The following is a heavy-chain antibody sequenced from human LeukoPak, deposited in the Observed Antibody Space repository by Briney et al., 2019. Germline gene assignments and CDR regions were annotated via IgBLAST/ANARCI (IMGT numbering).Heavy chain of an antibody. D-gene: IGHD3-10*01. CDR1: GFTVSSNY. V-gene: IGHV3-53*01. CDR3: ATLYGSARGAFDS. J-gene: IGHJ4*02. CDR2: LYSGAGT. Sequence: GGSLRLSCAASGFTVSSNYMTWVRQAPGKGLEWVSVLYSGAGTYYADSVKGRFTISRDNSKNTLYLQMDSLRAEDTAVYYCATLYGSARGAFDSWGQGTLVTVSS.